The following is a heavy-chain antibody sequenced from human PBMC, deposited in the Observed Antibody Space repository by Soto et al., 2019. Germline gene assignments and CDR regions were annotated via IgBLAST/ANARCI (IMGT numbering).Heavy chain of an antibody. CDR3: ARSQGSSTSLEIYYYYYYGMDV. CDR2: IIPISGTA. V-gene: IGHV1-69*01. Sequence: QVQLVQSGAEVKKPGSSVKVSCKASGGTFSSYAISWVRQAPGQGLEWMGGIIPISGTANYAQKFQGRVTMTADETTSTAYMELSSLRSEDTAVDYCARSQGSSTSLEIYYYYYYGMDVWGQGTTVTVSS. J-gene: IGHJ6*02. D-gene: IGHD2-2*01. CDR1: GGTFSSYA.